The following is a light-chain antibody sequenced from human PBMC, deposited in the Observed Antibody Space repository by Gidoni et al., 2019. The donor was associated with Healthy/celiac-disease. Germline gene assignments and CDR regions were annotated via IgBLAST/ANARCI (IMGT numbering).Light chain of an antibody. CDR1: QSVSSY. J-gene: IGKJ1*01. Sequence: ALTQSPATLSLSPGERAPLTCRASQSVSSYLAWYQQKPGQAPRLLINDASNRATGIPARFSGSGSGTDFTLTISSLEPEDFAVYYCQQRSNWPPTFGQGTKVEIK. CDR3: QQRSNWPPT. CDR2: DAS. V-gene: IGKV3-11*01.